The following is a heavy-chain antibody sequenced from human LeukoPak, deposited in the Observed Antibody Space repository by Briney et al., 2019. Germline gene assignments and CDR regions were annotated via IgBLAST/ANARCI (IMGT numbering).Heavy chain of an antibody. J-gene: IGHJ3*02. CDR2: IYYSGST. Sequence: PSETLSLTCAVYGGSFSGYYWSWIRQPPGKGLEWIGYIYYSGSTNYNPSLKSRVTISVDTSKNQFSLKLSSVTAADTAVYYCAREEYSSSWYRQGAFDIWGQGTMVTVSS. CDR3: AREEYSSSWYRQGAFDI. D-gene: IGHD6-13*01. V-gene: IGHV4-59*01. CDR1: GGSFSGYY.